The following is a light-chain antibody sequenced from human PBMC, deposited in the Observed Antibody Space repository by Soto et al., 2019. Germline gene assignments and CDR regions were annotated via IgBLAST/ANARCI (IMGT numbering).Light chain of an antibody. CDR3: SSYTGSSTPYV. CDR2: EVS. J-gene: IGLJ1*01. CDR1: SSDVGGYNY. V-gene: IGLV2-14*01. Sequence: QSVLTQPASVSGSPGQSITIYCTGTSSDVGGYNYVSWYQQLPGKAPKLMIYEVSNRPSGVSNRFSGSKSGNTASLTISGLQAEDEADYYCSSYTGSSTPYVFGTGTKVTVL.